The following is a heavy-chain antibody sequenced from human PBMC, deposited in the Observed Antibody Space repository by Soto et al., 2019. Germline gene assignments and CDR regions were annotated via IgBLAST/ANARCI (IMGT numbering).Heavy chain of an antibody. CDR3: ARVETGRDGYNYDY. V-gene: IGHV4-31*03. CDR1: GGSISSGGYY. D-gene: IGHD5-12*01. Sequence: SETLSLTCTVSGGSISSGGYYWSWIRQHPGRGLEWIGYIYYSGSTYYNPSLKSRVTISVDTSKNQFSLKLSSVTAADTAVYYCARVETGRDGYNYDYWGQGTLVTVSS. CDR2: IYYSGST. J-gene: IGHJ4*02.